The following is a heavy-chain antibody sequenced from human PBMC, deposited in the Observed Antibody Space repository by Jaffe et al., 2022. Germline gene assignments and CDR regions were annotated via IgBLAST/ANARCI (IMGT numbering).Heavy chain of an antibody. CDR1: AYTFSDYY. CDR3: AMVRGGGGSDLY. V-gene: IGHV1-2*02. CDR2: IHANSDYP. D-gene: IGHD2-21*01. Sequence: QVQLVQSGAEVKKPGASVQVSCKASAYTFSDYYIHWVRQAPGQGLEWMGWIHANSDYPKYAERFQGRVTMTRDTSISTVYMELSGLTSDDSALYYCAMVRGGGGSDLYWGQGTLVTASS. J-gene: IGHJ4*02.